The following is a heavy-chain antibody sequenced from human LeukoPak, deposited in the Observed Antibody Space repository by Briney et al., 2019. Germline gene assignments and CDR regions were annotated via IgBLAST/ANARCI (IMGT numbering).Heavy chain of an antibody. Sequence: GGSLRLSCAASGLTFSNYSMSWARQAPGKGLEWVSYISGSSSYTIYADSVKGRFTISRDNAKNSLYLQMNSLRAEDTAVYYCARVTLYAESALDYWGQGTLVTVSS. CDR1: GLTFSNYS. V-gene: IGHV3-21*05. J-gene: IGHJ4*02. CDR3: ARVTLYAESALDY. CDR2: ISGSSSYT. D-gene: IGHD4-17*01.